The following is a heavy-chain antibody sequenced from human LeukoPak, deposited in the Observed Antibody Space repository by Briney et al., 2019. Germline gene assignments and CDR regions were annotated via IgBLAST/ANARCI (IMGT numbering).Heavy chain of an antibody. Sequence: SETLSLTCTVSGGSISSGSYYWSWIRQPPGKGLEWIGYIYYSGSTNYNPSLKSRVTISVDTSKNQFSLKLSSVTAADTAVYYCARLYYGSGNFDYWGQGTLVTVSS. J-gene: IGHJ4*02. CDR1: GGSISSGSYY. CDR2: IYYSGST. CDR3: ARLYYGSGNFDY. D-gene: IGHD3-10*01. V-gene: IGHV4-61*01.